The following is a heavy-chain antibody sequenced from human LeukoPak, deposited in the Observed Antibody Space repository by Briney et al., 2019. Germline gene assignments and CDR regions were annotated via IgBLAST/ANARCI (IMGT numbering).Heavy chain of an antibody. D-gene: IGHD1-1*01. V-gene: IGHV4-59*01. CDR1: GGSIRTYS. CDR2: ISHSGTT. CDR3: ASHWKSPLGAFDI. Sequence: SETLSLTCIVSGGSIRTYSWNWIRQSPGKGLEWIGYISHSGTTSYRSSLKSRVTISVDTSKNQFSLKLSSVTAADTAVYYCASHWKSPLGAFDIWGQGTMVTVSS. J-gene: IGHJ3*02.